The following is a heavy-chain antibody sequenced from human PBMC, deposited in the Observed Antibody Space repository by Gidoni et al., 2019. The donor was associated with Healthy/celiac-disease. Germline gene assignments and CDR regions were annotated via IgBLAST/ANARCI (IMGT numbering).Heavy chain of an antibody. D-gene: IGHD3-3*01. Sequence: EVQLVQSGAQVQKPAASLQISCKGSGNSFSSYWSGGVRQMPGKGLEWMGIIYPGDSVTRYSPSFQGQVPISADKSISTAYLQWSSLKASDTAMYYCARCPSLITIFGVVISGGYGMDVWGQGTTVTVSS. J-gene: IGHJ6*02. CDR3: ARCPSLITIFGVVISGGYGMDV. CDR2: IYPGDSVT. CDR1: GNSFSSYW. V-gene: IGHV5-51*03.